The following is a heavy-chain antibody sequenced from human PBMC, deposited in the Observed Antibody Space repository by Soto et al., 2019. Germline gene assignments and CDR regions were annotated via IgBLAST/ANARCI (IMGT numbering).Heavy chain of an antibody. Sequence: SETLSLTCTVSGGSISSYYWSWIRQPPGKGLEWIGYIYYSGSTNYNPPLKSRVTISVDTSKNQFSLKLSSVTAADTAVYYCARDRLVDSDYWGQGTLVTVSS. V-gene: IGHV4-59*01. CDR1: GGSISSYY. D-gene: IGHD2-8*02. CDR2: IYYSGST. J-gene: IGHJ4*02. CDR3: ARDRLVDSDY.